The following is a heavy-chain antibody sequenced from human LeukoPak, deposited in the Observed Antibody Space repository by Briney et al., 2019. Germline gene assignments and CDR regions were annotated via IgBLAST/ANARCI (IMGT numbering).Heavy chain of an antibody. V-gene: IGHV3-23*01. CDR2: FSVSDKTT. D-gene: IGHD4-17*01. Sequence: PGGSLRLSCAASGFTVSSNYMSWVRQAPGKGLEWVSGFSVSDKTTYYADSVKGRFIISRDNSKNTLYLQIKSLRAEDTAVYYCAKDPSMYDGDYIIRWGQGTLVIVSS. CDR1: GFTVSSNY. J-gene: IGHJ4*02. CDR3: AKDPSMYDGDYIIR.